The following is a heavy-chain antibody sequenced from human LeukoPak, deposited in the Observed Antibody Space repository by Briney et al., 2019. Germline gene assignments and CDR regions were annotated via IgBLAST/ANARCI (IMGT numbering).Heavy chain of an antibody. J-gene: IGHJ4*02. CDR1: GFTFSSYA. CDR3: AKYGPQDSGSSHFDY. V-gene: IGHV3-23*01. D-gene: IGHD1-26*01. CDR2: IRDSGSST. Sequence: GGSLRLSCAASGFTFSSYAMSWVRQAPGKGLEWVSAIRDSGSSTHYADSVKGRFTTSRDNSKNTLFLQMNSLRAEDTAIYYCAKYGPQDSGSSHFDYWGQGVLVTVSS.